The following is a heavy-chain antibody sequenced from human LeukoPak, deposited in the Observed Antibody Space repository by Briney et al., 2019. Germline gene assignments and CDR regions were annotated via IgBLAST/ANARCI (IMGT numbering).Heavy chain of an antibody. Sequence: KTSETLSLTCTVSGGSISSYYWSWIRQPPGKGLEWIGYIYYSGSTNYNPSLKSRVTISVDTSKNQFSLKLGSVTAADTAVYYCARSHSVWTSFDYWGQGTLVTVSS. D-gene: IGHD3/OR15-3a*01. CDR1: GGSISSYY. CDR3: ARSHSVWTSFDY. CDR2: IYYSGST. V-gene: IGHV4-59*01. J-gene: IGHJ4*02.